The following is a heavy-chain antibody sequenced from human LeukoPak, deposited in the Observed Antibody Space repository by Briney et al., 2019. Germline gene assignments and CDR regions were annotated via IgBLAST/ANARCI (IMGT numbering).Heavy chain of an antibody. D-gene: IGHD3/OR15-3a*01. J-gene: IGHJ4*02. CDR1: GFTFSSYA. CDR3: ARGLDEDY. V-gene: IGHV3-48*01. CDR2: ISTSGTII. Sequence: PGGSLRLSCAASGFTFSSYAMNWVRQAPGKGLEWISYISTSGTIIYYADSVKGRFTISRDNVRNSLYLQMNSLRAEDTAVYYCARGLDEDYWGQGTLVTVSS.